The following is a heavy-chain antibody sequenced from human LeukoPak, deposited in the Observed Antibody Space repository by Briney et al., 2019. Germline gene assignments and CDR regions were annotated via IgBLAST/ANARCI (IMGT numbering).Heavy chain of an antibody. CDR1: GFTFSTYW. D-gene: IGHD2-2*01. J-gene: IGHJ6*04. Sequence: GSLRLSCAASGFTFSTYWMVWVRQAPGKGLEWVASIKQDGSEKYYVDTMKGRFTISRDNAKNSLYLQMNSLRAEDTAVYYCARMPRGPDVWGKGTTVTVSS. CDR3: ARMPRGPDV. CDR2: IKQDGSEK. V-gene: IGHV3-7*01.